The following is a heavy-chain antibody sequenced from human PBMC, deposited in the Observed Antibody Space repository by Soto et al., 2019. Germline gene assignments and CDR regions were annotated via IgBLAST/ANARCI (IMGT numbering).Heavy chain of an antibody. D-gene: IGHD3-9*01. V-gene: IGHV3-33*01. Sequence: GGSLRLSCAASGFTFSSYGMHWVRQAPGKGLEWVAVIWYDGSNKYYADSVKGRFTISRDNSENTLYLQMNSLRAEDTAVYYCARKAGERYFDWRVGTDYMDVWGKGTTVTVSS. CDR1: GFTFSSYG. CDR3: ARKAGERYFDWRVGTDYMDV. CDR2: IWYDGSNK. J-gene: IGHJ6*03.